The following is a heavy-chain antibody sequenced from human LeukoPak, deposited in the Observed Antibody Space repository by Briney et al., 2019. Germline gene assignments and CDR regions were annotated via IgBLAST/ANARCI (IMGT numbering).Heavy chain of an antibody. J-gene: IGHJ3*01. Sequence: GGSLRLSCAASGFTFSNHWMHWVRQAPGKGLEWVTFIRFDGTNKYYADSVKGRFTISRDNSKNILYLQMNSLRGDDTAVYYCAKPASMGATSSAFEFWGQGTMVSVSS. CDR1: GFTFSNHW. V-gene: IGHV3-30*02. CDR3: AKPASMGATSSAFEF. CDR2: IRFDGTNK. D-gene: IGHD3-16*01.